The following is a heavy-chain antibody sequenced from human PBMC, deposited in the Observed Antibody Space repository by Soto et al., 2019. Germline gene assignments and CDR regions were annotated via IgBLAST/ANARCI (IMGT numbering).Heavy chain of an antibody. V-gene: IGHV4-31*02. D-gene: IGHD3-3*01. CDR2: IFYSGTT. CDR3: ARAFWTGDPHYGMDV. CDR1: GGSITSGGHY. Sequence: QVQLQESGPGLVKPSQTLSLTCTVSGGSITSGGHYWSWIRQDPAKGLEWIGYIFYSGTTYYNPSHRSRVTISVDTSKNQFSLTVTSVTAADTAVYFCARAFWTGDPHYGMDVWGQGTTVTVSS. J-gene: IGHJ6*02.